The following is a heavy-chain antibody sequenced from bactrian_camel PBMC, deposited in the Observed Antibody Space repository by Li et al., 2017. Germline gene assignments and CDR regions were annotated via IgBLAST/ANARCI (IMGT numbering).Heavy chain of an antibody. D-gene: IGHD6*01. CDR3: AARPTSGWCGFGLPLVNYPS. CDR2: ISRDGTDT. J-gene: IGHJ6*01. V-gene: IGHV3S5*01. CDR1: GFTFSLYY. Sequence: HVQLVESGGDLVQPGGSLRLSCTVSGFTFSLYYMSWVRQAPGKGLEWVSTISRDGTDTFYSDSVKGRFTISRDNAKNTLYLQMNNLKPEDAAMYYCAARPTSGWCGFGLPLVNYPSWGQGTQVTVS.